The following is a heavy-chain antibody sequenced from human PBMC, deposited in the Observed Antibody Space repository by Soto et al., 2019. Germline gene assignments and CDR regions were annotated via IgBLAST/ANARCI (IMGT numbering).Heavy chain of an antibody. Sequence: QITLNESGPTVVRPTETLTLTCRFSGFSLTTSGVGVGWIRQSPGKAPEWLALIYWDDDKRYSASLKSRLTITKDTSKNQVVLTVSDLDPTDTATYYCAHRVLLTVFGLVTTTAIYFDFWCQGTPVAVSS. CDR2: IYWDDDK. D-gene: IGHD3-3*01. J-gene: IGHJ4*02. V-gene: IGHV2-5*02. CDR3: AHRVLLTVFGLVTTTAIYFDF. CDR1: GFSLTTSGVG.